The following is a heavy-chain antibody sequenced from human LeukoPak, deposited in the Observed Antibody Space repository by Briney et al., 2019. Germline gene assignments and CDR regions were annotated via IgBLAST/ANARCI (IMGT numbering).Heavy chain of an antibody. J-gene: IGHJ3*02. CDR2: ISGSGSST. Sequence: GGSLRLYCAASPFTFSNYAMSCVRQAPRKGLDWVSTISGSGSSTYYADSVKGRFTISRDNSRNTLYLQMDSLRAEDSAVYYCAKDPPRGSGDAFDIWGQGTRVTVSA. CDR3: AKDPPRGSGDAFDI. CDR1: PFTFSNYA. D-gene: IGHD2-15*01. V-gene: IGHV3-23*01.